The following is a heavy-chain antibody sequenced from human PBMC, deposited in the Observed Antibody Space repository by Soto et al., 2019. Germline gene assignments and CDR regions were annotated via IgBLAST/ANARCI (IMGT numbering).Heavy chain of an antibody. V-gene: IGHV3-72*01. CDR2: SKNKADSYTT. CDR1: GFTFSDHY. D-gene: IGHD3-16*01. Sequence: EVQLVESGGGLVQPGGSLRLSCAASGFTFSDHYMDWVRQAPRNGLEWVGRSKNKADSYTTEYAASVKGRFTISRDGSKNSLYLQMNSLKTEDSVVYYCTVWVLGNDFGAAWGQGILVTVSS. J-gene: IGHJ4*02. CDR3: TVWVLGNDFGAA.